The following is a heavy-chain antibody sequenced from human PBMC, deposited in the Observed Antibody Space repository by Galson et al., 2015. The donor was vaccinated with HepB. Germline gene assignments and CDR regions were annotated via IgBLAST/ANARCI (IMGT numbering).Heavy chain of an antibody. V-gene: IGHV3-48*02. D-gene: IGHD2-2*01. CDR3: ARDLVTMPLYCSSTSCYLYYYGMDV. CDR1: GFTFSSYS. J-gene: IGHJ6*02. CDR2: ISSSSSTI. Sequence: SLRLSCAASGFTFSSYSMNWVRQAPGKGLEWVSYISSSSSTIYYADSVKGRFTISRDNAKNSLYLQMNSLRDEDTAVYYCARDLVTMPLYCSSTSCYLYYYGMDVWGQGTTVTVSS.